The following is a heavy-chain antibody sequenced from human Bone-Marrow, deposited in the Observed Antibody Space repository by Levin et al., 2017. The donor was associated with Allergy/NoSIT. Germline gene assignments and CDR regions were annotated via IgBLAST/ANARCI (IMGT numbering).Heavy chain of an antibody. V-gene: IGHV3-7*01. CDR1: GFIFSDCW. CDR2: INPDGSEK. J-gene: IGHJ4*02. Sequence: GESLKISCAASGFIFSDCWVTWVRQAPGKGLEWVASINPDGSEKYYVDSVKGRFTISRDNAKNSLFLLMNSLRAEDTALYFCARDRRDSDWGQGTLVTVSS. CDR3: ARDRRDSD. D-gene: IGHD2-21*02.